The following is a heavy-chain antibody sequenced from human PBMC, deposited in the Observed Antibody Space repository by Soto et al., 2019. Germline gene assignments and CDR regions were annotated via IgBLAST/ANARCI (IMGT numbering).Heavy chain of an antibody. Sequence: GASVKVSCKASGGTFSSYSISWVRQAPGQGLEWMGWISPNYGNTNYAQKFQGRVTMTTDTSTSTAYMELRSLRSDDTAVYYCARDYGDYVWGKGTTVTVSS. V-gene: IGHV1-18*01. CDR2: ISPNYGNT. J-gene: IGHJ6*04. CDR3: ARDYGDYV. CDR1: GGTFSSYS. D-gene: IGHD4-17*01.